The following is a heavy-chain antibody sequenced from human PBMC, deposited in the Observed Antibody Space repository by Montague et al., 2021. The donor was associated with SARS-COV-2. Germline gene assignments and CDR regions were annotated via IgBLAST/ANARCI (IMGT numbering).Heavy chain of an antibody. CDR2: INHSGST. D-gene: IGHD2-2*01. CDR1: GGSFSGYY. Sequence: SETLSLTCAVYGGSFSGYYWSWIRQPPGKGLEWIGEINHSGSTNHNPSLKSRVTISVATSKSQFSLNMSSVTAADTAVYYCARVRAVPAAMRIFTLGRSYYGMDVWGQGTTVTVSS. CDR3: ARVRAVPAAMRIFTLGRSYYGMDV. J-gene: IGHJ6*02. V-gene: IGHV4-34*01.